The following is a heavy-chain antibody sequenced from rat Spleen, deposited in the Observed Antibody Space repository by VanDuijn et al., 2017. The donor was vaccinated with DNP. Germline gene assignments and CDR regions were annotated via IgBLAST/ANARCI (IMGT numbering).Heavy chain of an antibody. Sequence: EVQLVESGGGLVQPGRSLKLSCAASGFTFSNSGMAWVRQAPTKGLEWVASITNTGGSTYYRDSVKGRFTISRDNAKSTLYLQMDSLRSEDTATYYCAIYFYSGDNWFAYWGQGTLVTVSS. CDR2: ITNTGGST. V-gene: IGHV5S13*01. D-gene: IGHD1-1*01. CDR1: GFTFSNSG. CDR3: AIYFYSGDNWFAY. J-gene: IGHJ3*01.